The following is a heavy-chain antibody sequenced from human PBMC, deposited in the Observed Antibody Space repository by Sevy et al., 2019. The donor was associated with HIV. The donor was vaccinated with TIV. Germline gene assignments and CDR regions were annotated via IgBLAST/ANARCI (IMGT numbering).Heavy chain of an antibody. CDR1: GFTFSSYE. V-gene: IGHV3-48*03. J-gene: IGHJ6*02. D-gene: IGHD3-16*01. Sequence: GGSLRLSCEASGFTFSSYEMNWVRHAPGKGLEWVLYISSSGSIISYADSVKGRFTISRDNAKSSLYLQMNSLRAEDTAVYYCATSGGVTDYGMDVWGQGTTVTVSS. CDR2: ISSSGSII. CDR3: ATSGGVTDYGMDV.